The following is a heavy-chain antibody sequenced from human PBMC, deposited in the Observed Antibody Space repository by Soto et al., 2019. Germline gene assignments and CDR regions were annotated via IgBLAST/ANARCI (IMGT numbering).Heavy chain of an antibody. V-gene: IGHV1-18*01. J-gene: IGHJ6*03. D-gene: IGHD2-15*01. Sequence: QVQLVQSGAEVKKPRASVKVSCKASGYTFTSYGISWVRQAPGQGLEWMGWISAYNGNTNYARKLQGRVTMTTDTSPSTAYMELRSLRSDDTAVYYCARLAYCSGGSCYLGLTYYYYYMDVWGKGTTVTVSS. CDR1: GYTFTSYG. CDR3: ARLAYCSGGSCYLGLTYYYYYMDV. CDR2: ISAYNGNT.